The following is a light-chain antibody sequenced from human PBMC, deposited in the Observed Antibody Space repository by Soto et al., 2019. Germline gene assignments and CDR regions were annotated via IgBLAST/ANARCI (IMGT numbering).Light chain of an antibody. CDR3: HHYGSSPLT. Sequence: DIQMTQSPSSLSVSVGDRVTITCRASQSIGGFLNWYQQKLGKAPKLLIYAASSLQSGVPSRFSGSGSGTDFTLTISRLEPEDFAVYYCHHYGSSPLTFGQGTRLEIK. CDR1: QSIGGF. J-gene: IGKJ5*01. CDR2: AAS. V-gene: IGKV1-39*01.